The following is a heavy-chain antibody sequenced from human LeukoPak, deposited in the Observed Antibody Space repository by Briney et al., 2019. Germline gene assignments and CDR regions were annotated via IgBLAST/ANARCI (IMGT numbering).Heavy chain of an antibody. CDR3: AKRSAAGTVGYFDY. V-gene: IGHV3-21*04. D-gene: IGHD6-13*01. CDR2: ISSSSSYI. Sequence: GGSLRLSCAASGFTFSSYSMNWVRQAPGKGLEWVSSISSSSSYIYYADSVKGRFTISRDDAKNSLYLQMNSLRPEDTALYYCAKRSAAGTVGYFDYWGQGTLVTVSS. CDR1: GFTFSSYS. J-gene: IGHJ4*02.